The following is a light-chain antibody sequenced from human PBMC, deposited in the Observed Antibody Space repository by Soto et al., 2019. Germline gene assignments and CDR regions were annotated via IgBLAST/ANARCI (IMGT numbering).Light chain of an antibody. J-gene: IGLJ3*02. CDR1: RGSIANNY. Sequence: NFMLTQPHSVSDSPGKTVTISCTRTRGSIANNYVQWNQQRPGSSPTTVIFEDKRRPSGVPARFSGSIDTSSNSASLTISGLEAEDDADYYCQSYDGNIRVFGGGIKVTVL. CDR2: EDK. V-gene: IGLV6-57*01. CDR3: QSYDGNIRV.